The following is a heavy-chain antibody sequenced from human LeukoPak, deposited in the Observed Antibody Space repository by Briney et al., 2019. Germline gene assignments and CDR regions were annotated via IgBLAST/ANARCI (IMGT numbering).Heavy chain of an antibody. CDR1: GGSISNFY. J-gene: IGHJ5*02. Sequence: SETPSLTCTVSGGSISNFYWSWIRQPAGKGLEWIGRIYTSGSTDYNPSLKSRVTMSVDTSKNHFSLKLTSVTAADTAVYYCVRGGVGTTFGWFDPWGRGTLVTVSS. CDR2: IYTSGST. V-gene: IGHV4-4*07. CDR3: VRGGVGTTFGWFDP. D-gene: IGHD2/OR15-2a*01.